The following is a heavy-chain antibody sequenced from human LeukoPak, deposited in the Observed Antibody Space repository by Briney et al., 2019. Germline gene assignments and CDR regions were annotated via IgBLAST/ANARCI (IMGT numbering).Heavy chain of an antibody. CDR1: GFTFSSYD. CDR2: ISYDGSKN. D-gene: IGHD2-2*01. Sequence: PGRSLRLSCAASGFTFSSYDMHWVRQAPGKGLEWVAVISYDGSKNYYGDSVKDRFTISRDNSKNTLYLQMNSLRAEDTAVYYCAKDKRGSATPFIVVVPAAIGGMDVWGQGTTVTVSS. CDR3: AKDKRGSATPFIVVVPAAIGGMDV. V-gene: IGHV3-30*18. J-gene: IGHJ6*02.